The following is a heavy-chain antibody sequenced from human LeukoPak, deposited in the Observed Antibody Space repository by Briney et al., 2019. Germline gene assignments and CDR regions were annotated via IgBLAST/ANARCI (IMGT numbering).Heavy chain of an antibody. D-gene: IGHD1-26*01. J-gene: IGHJ3*02. V-gene: IGHV1-69*01. CDR3: ARGSSRAGSYPSLCDI. CDR1: GGTSSSYA. CDR2: IIPLFDTA. Sequence: SVKVSCKASGGTSSSYAISWVRQAPGQGLEWMGGIIPLFDTANYAQKFQGRVTITADESTSTVYMELSSLRSEDTAVYYCARGSSRAGSYPSLCDIWGQGTMVTVSS.